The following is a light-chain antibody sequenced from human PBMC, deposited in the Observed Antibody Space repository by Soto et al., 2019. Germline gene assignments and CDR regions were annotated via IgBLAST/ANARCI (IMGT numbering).Light chain of an antibody. CDR3: QSYDSSLSGSEV. Sequence: QSVLTQPRSVSGAPGQRVTISCTGSSSNIGAGHDVHWYQHLPGTAPKLLIYGNGNRPSGVPDRFSGSKSGTSASLAITGLQAEDEADYYCQSYDSSLSGSEVFGTGTKLTVL. CDR1: SSNIGAGHD. V-gene: IGLV1-40*01. CDR2: GNG. J-gene: IGLJ1*01.